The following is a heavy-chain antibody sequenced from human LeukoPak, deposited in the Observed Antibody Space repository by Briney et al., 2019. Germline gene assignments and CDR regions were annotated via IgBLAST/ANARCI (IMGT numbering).Heavy chain of an antibody. V-gene: IGHV3-20*04. D-gene: IGHD6-19*01. Sequence: GGSLRLSCAASGFTLDDYGISWVRQAPGKGLEWFSGINWNGGSTGYADSVKGRLTISRDNAKNSLYLQMNSLRAEDTALYYCARVRGKQWLLFDYWGQGTLVTVSS. CDR2: INWNGGST. CDR1: GFTLDDYG. J-gene: IGHJ4*02. CDR3: ARVRGKQWLLFDY.